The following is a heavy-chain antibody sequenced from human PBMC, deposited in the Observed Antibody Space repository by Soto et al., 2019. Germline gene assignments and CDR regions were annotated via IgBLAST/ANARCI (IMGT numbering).Heavy chain of an antibody. D-gene: IGHD5-12*01. Sequence: QVQLQQWGARLLKPSETLSLTCAVYGGSFSGYYWSWIRQPPGKGLEWIGEINHSGSTNYNPSLTSRVTISVDTSKNQFSLKLSSVTAADTAVYYCARGVGYSGSDTDYWGQGTLVTVSS. CDR2: INHSGST. CDR1: GGSFSGYY. V-gene: IGHV4-34*01. J-gene: IGHJ4*02. CDR3: ARGVGYSGSDTDY.